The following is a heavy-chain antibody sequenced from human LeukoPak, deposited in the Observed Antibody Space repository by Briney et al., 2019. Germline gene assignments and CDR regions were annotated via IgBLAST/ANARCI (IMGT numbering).Heavy chain of an antibody. J-gene: IGHJ4*02. CDR2: ISFDGSNE. CDR3: AKTYYYGSEIGYYFDY. D-gene: IGHD3-10*01. Sequence: GRSLRLSCAASGFTFSSYGIHWVRQAPGKGLEWVAVISFDGSNEYYADSVKGRFTISRDNSKNTLYLQMSSLRAEDTAVYCCAKTYYYGSEIGYYFDYWGQGTLVTVSS. CDR1: GFTFSSYG. V-gene: IGHV3-30*18.